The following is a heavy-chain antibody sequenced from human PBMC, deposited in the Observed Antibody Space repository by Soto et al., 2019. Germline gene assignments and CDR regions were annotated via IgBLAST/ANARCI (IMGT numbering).Heavy chain of an antibody. Sequence: ASVKVSCKASGYTFTSYGISWVRQAPGQGLEWMGWISAYNGNTNYAQKLQGRVTMTTDTSTSTAYMELRSLRSDDTAVYYCARDLDAFRYSSGWYGGDFDYWGQGTLVTVS. CDR3: ARDLDAFRYSSGWYGGDFDY. J-gene: IGHJ4*02. V-gene: IGHV1-18*01. CDR1: GYTFTSYG. CDR2: ISAYNGNT. D-gene: IGHD6-19*01.